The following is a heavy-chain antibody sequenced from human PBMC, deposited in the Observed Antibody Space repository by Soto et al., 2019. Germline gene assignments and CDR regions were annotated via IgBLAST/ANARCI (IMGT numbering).Heavy chain of an antibody. Sequence: GGSLRLSCAASGFTFSSYGMHWVRQAPGKGLEWVAVISYDGSNKYYADSVKGRFTISRDNSKNTLYLQMNSLRAEDTAVYYCAKEVATSYYYSSGMDVWGQGTTLTVSS. CDR2: ISYDGSNK. CDR1: GFTFSSYG. CDR3: AKEVATSYYYSSGMDV. D-gene: IGHD2-15*01. V-gene: IGHV3-30*18. J-gene: IGHJ6*02.